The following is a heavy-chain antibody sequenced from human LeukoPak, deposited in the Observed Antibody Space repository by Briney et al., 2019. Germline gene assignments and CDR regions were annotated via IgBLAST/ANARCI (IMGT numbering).Heavy chain of an antibody. CDR3: AKVRVNSGWVFDY. V-gene: IGHV3-48*01. CDR2: INIRRSAI. J-gene: IGHJ4*02. CDR1: GFTLSIYS. D-gene: IGHD6-19*01. Sequence: GGSLSLSCAAWGFTLSIYSMKWVRGARGGGGEGISYINIRRSAIHYADYVKGRFTITRDISKNTLYLQMHSMRAEDAAIYYCAKVRVNSGWVFDYWGQGTLVTVSS.